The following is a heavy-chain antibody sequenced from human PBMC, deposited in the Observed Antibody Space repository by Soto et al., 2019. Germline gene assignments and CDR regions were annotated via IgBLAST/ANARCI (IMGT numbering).Heavy chain of an antibody. V-gene: IGHV3-30-3*01. Sequence: QVQLVESGGGVVQPGRSLRLSCAASGFTFSSYAMHWVRQAPGKGLEWVAVISYDGSNKYYADSVRGRFTISRDNSKNTLYLQMNRLRAEDTAVYYCARDRGGYCSGGSCYSGYGMDVWGQGTTVTVSS. D-gene: IGHD2-15*01. CDR2: ISYDGSNK. CDR3: ARDRGGYCSGGSCYSGYGMDV. CDR1: GFTFSSYA. J-gene: IGHJ6*02.